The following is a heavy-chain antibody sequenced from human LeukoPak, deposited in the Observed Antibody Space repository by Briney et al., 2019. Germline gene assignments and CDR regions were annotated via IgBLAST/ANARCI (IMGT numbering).Heavy chain of an antibody. J-gene: IGHJ4*02. Sequence: SETLSLTCTVSGGSISSGGYYWSWIRQPPGKGLEWIGYIYHSGSTYHNPSLKSRVTISVDRSKNQFSLKLSSVTAADTAVYYCARDKSLDYWGQGTLVTVSS. CDR3: ARDKSLDY. V-gene: IGHV4-30-2*01. CDR2: IYHSGST. CDR1: GGSISSGGYY.